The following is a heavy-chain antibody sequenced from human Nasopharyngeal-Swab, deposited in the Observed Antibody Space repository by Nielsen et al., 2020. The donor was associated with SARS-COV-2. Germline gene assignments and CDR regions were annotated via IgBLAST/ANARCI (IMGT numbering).Heavy chain of an antibody. CDR2: IYPGDADT. Sequence: GESLKISCKASGYNFASYWIGWVRQMPGRVLEWMGIIYPGDADTSYSPSFQGQVTISVDTSINTAFLHSSSLKASDIATYYCARSGTYYGMDVWGQGTTVIVSS. J-gene: IGHJ6*02. CDR3: ARSGTYYGMDV. CDR1: GYNFASYW. D-gene: IGHD1-26*01. V-gene: IGHV5-51*01.